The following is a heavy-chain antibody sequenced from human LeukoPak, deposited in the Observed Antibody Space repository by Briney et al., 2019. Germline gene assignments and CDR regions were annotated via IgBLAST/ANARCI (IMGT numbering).Heavy chain of an antibody. Sequence: GGSLRLSCAASGFTFSDFYMSWIRLAPGEGLEWVSYISGSGRSIHYADSVKGRFTISRDNAKNSLYLQMNTLRAEDTAVYYCARDSYDSSGYYVGYFDYWGQGTLVTVSS. J-gene: IGHJ4*02. D-gene: IGHD3-22*01. CDR2: ISGSGRSI. CDR3: ARDSYDSSGYYVGYFDY. V-gene: IGHV3-11*01. CDR1: GFTFSDFY.